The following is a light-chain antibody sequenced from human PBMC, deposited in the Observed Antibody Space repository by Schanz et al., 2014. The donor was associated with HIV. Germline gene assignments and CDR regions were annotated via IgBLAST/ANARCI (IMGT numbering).Light chain of an antibody. V-gene: IGLV1-51*01. CDR1: YSNIGNNY. CDR3: GTWDSSLSGVV. Sequence: QSVLTQPPSVSAAPGQKVTITCSGTYSNIGNNYVSWYQQFPGAAPKLLIYDNYQRPSGVPDRFSGSKSGTSATLGITGLQTGDEADYYCGTWDSSLSGVVFGGGTKLTVL. J-gene: IGLJ2*01. CDR2: DNY.